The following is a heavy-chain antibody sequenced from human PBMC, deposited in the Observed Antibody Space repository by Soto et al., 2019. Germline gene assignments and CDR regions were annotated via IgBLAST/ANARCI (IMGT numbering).Heavy chain of an antibody. CDR3: ARALVPAAPYSTSYFDY. CDR2: IYYSGST. D-gene: IGHD2-2*01. J-gene: IGHJ4*02. CDR1: GGSISSGGYY. V-gene: IGHV4-31*03. Sequence: SETLSLTCTVSGGSISSGGYYWSWIRQHPGKGLEWIGYIYYSGSTYYNPSLKSRVTISVDTSKNQFSLKLSSVTAADTAVYYCARALVPAAPYSTSYFDYWGQGTLVTVSS.